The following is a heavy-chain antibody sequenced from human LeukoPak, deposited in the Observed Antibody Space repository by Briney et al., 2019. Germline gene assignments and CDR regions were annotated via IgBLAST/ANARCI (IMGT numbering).Heavy chain of an antibody. V-gene: IGHV3-30-3*01. CDR2: ISYDGSNK. D-gene: IGHD5-18*01. J-gene: IGHJ4*02. CDR1: GFTFSSYA. Sequence: GGSLRLSCAASGFTFSSYAMRWVRQAPGKGLEWVAVISYDGSNKYYADSVKGRFTISRDNAKNSLYLQMNSLRAEDTAVYYCARAHYSYGTVSFDYWGQGTLVTVSS. CDR3: ARAHYSYGTVSFDY.